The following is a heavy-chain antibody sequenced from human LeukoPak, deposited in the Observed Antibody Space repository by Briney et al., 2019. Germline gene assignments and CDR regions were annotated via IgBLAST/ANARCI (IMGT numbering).Heavy chain of an antibody. CDR1: GGSISSSY. Sequence: PSETLSLTCTVSGGSISSSYWSWIRQPPGKGLEWIGYIYYSGSTNYNPSLTSRVTMSVDTSKNQFSLKLSSVTAADTAVYYCASALRGSSGSYYYYMDVWGKGTTVTVSS. V-gene: IGHV4-59*01. CDR3: ASALRGSSGSYYYYMDV. J-gene: IGHJ6*03. CDR2: IYYSGST. D-gene: IGHD6-19*01.